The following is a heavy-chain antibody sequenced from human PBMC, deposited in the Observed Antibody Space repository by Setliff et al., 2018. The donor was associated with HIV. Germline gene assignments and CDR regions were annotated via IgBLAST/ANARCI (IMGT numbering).Heavy chain of an antibody. D-gene: IGHD2-21*01. CDR1: GFSVTDTY. Sequence: GGSLRLSCEASGFSVTDTYMGWVRQAPGKGLEWVTVMYKGGKTYYADFVKGRFTIARDDSKNTVSLQMTNLGTGDTATYYCAKGGCGGAYYVAGYWGQGTLVTVSS. CDR3: AKGGCGGAYYVAGY. J-gene: IGHJ4*02. V-gene: IGHV3-66*02. CDR2: MYKGGKT.